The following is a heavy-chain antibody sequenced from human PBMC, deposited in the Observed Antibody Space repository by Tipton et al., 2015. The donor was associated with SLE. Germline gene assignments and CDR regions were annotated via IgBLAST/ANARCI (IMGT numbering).Heavy chain of an antibody. D-gene: IGHD6-13*01. CDR3: ARYRAAGYFDY. V-gene: IGHV4-59*08. Sequence: TLSLTCTVSGGSMSSHYWSWIRQPPGKGLEWIGYIYYSGSTNYNPSLKSRVTISVDTSKNQFSLKLSSVTAADTAVYYCARYRAAGYFDYWGQGTLVTVSS. CDR2: IYYSGST. J-gene: IGHJ4*02. CDR1: GGSMSSHY.